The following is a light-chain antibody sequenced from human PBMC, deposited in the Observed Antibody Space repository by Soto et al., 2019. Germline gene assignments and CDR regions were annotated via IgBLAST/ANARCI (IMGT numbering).Light chain of an antibody. V-gene: IGLV2-23*01. CDR3: CSYAGSSTHYV. Sequence: QSVLTQPASVSGSPGQSITISCTGTSSDVGSYNLASWYQQHPGKAPKLMIYEGSKRPSGVSNRFSGSKSGNTASLTISGLQAEDEADYYCCSYAGSSTHYVFGTGTKLTVL. CDR2: EGS. J-gene: IGLJ1*01. CDR1: SSDVGSYNL.